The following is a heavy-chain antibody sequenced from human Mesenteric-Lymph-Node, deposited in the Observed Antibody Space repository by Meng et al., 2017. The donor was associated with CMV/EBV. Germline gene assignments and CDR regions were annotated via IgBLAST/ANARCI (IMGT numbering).Heavy chain of an antibody. V-gene: IGHV3-74*01. CDR1: GFTFSSYW. CDR2: INSDGSST. Sequence: GESLKISCAASGFTFSSYWMHWVRQAPGKGLVWVSRINSDGSSTSYADSVKGRFTISRDNAKNTLYLQMNSLRAEDTAVYYCAREWGYCSSTSCYYYYGMDVWGQGTTVTVSS. CDR3: AREWGYCSSTSCYYYYGMDV. J-gene: IGHJ6*02. D-gene: IGHD2-2*01.